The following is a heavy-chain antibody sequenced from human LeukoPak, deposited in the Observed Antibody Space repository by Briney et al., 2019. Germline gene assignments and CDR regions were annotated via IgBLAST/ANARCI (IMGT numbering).Heavy chain of an antibody. J-gene: IGHJ4*02. CDR1: GFTFDDYA. V-gene: IGHV3-9*03. D-gene: IGHD6-19*01. CDR2: ISWNSGSI. Sequence: GRSLRLSCAASGFTFDDYAVHWVRQAPGKGLEWVSGISWNSGSIGYADSVKGRFTISRDNAKNSLYLQMNSLRAEDMALYYCAKSVEAVAGFFDYWGQGTLVTVSS. CDR3: AKSVEAVAGFFDY.